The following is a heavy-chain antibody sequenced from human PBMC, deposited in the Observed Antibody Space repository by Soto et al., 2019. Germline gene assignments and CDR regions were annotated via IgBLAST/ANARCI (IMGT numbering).Heavy chain of an antibody. V-gene: IGHV3-21*01. J-gene: IGHJ4*02. CDR3: AKARGSAVIFDY. CDR2: ISPTSTYI. D-gene: IGHD2-15*01. Sequence: EVQLVESGGGLLKPGASLRLSCAASGFTFSTYIMNWVRQAPGKGLEWVSSISPTSTYIHYADSFQGRFSISRDNAKNSVDLQMNSLRPDDTAVYYCAKARGSAVIFDYWGQGTLVTVSS. CDR1: GFTFSTYI.